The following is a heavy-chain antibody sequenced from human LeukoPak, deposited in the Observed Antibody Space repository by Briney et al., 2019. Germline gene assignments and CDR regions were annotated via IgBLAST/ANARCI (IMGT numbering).Heavy chain of an antibody. J-gene: IGHJ4*02. CDR3: ARAQVPIVVVPAAIDY. CDR1: GFTFSTYW. Sequence: GGSLRLSCSASGFTFSTYWMSWVRQAPGKGLEWVAVISYDGSNKYYADSVKGRFTISRDNSKNTLYLQMNSLRAEDTAVYYCARAQVPIVVVPAAIDYWGQGTLVTVSS. CDR2: ISYDGSNK. V-gene: IGHV3-30-3*01. D-gene: IGHD2-2*01.